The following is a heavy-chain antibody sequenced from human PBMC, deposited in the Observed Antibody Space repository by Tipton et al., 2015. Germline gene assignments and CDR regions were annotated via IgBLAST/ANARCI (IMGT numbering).Heavy chain of an antibody. J-gene: IGHJ6*02. V-gene: IGHV3-48*02. D-gene: IGHD1-26*01. CDR1: GFTFSPYS. CDR2: IGSSSGTI. CDR3: ASLVGAPRGYYYYDMDV. Sequence: SLRLSCAVSGFTFSPYSMNWVRQAPGKGLEWVSYIGSSSGTIFYAASVKGRFTISRDNAKNSLYLQMNSLRDEDTAVYYCASLVGAPRGYYYYDMDVWGQGTTGTVSS.